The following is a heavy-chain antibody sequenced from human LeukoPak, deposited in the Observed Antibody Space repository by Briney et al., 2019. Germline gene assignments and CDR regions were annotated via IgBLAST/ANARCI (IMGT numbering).Heavy chain of an antibody. D-gene: IGHD1-26*01. CDR3: ARARGSYSFDY. J-gene: IGHJ4*02. CDR2: INPNSGDT. V-gene: IGHV1-2*02. CDR1: GYTFTGYY. Sequence: ASVKVSCKASGYTFTGYYMHWVRQAPGQGLEWMGWINPNSGDTNYAQKFQGRVTMTRDTSISTAYMELSRLRSDDTAVYYCARARGSYSFDYWGQGTLVTVSS.